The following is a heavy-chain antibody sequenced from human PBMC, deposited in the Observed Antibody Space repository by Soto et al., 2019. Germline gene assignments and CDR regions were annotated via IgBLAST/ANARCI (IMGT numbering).Heavy chain of an antibody. J-gene: IGHJ4*01. D-gene: IGHD1-26*01. V-gene: IGHV3-23*01. CDR1: GFTFSTHA. CDR2: ISGSVGTT. Sequence: SLRLSCAASGFTFSTHAMSWARQAPGKGLEWVSDISGSVGTTYYADSVKGRFTISRDNFKNTLYLQINSLRVEDTAVYYCARAVGPFDYWGQGTLVTVS. CDR3: ARAVGPFDY.